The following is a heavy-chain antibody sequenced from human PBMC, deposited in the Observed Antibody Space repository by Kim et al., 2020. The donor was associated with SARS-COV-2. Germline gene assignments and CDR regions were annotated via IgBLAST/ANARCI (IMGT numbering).Heavy chain of an antibody. CDR1: GFTFSSYG. D-gene: IGHD3-10*01. J-gene: IGHJ3*02. Sequence: GGSLRLSCAASGFTFSSYGMHWVRQAPGKGLEWVAVIWYDGSNKYYADSVKGRFTISRDNSKNTLYLQMNSLRAEDTAVYYCARGGVLWFGELSILGAFDIWGQGTMVTVSS. V-gene: IGHV3-33*01. CDR3: ARGGVLWFGELSILGAFDI. CDR2: IWYDGSNK.